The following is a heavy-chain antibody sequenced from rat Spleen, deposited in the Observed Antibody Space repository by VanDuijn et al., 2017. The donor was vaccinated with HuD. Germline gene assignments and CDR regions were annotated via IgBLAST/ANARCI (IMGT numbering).Heavy chain of an antibody. V-gene: IGHV5-31*01. CDR2: ITHTGGTT. Sequence: EVQLVESGGGLVQPGRSLKLSCEASGFTFNNYWMTWIRQAPGKGLEWIASITHTGGTTYYPDSVKGRFTISRDNAKSTLYLQMNSLRSEDTATYYCSSNNFDYWGQGVLVTVSS. CDR3: SSNNFDY. D-gene: IGHD1-10*01. J-gene: IGHJ2*01. CDR1: GFTFNNYW.